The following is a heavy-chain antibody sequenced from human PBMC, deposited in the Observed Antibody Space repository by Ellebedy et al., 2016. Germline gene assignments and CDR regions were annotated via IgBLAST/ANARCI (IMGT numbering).Heavy chain of an antibody. CDR1: GGSLSGYS. D-gene: IGHD6-6*01. V-gene: IGHV4-34*01. CDR3: ARRSREQFVGHFDY. Sequence: SETLSLXXAVYGGSLSGYSWSWIRQPPGKGLEWIGEINHSGSTNYNPSLKSRVAISVDTSRNQFSLRVTSVTAADTAMYYCARRSREQFVGHFDYWGQGDLVTVSS. J-gene: IGHJ4*02. CDR2: INHSGST.